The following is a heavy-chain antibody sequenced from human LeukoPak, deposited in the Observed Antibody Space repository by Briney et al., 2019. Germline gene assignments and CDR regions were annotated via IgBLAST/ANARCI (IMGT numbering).Heavy chain of an antibody. Sequence: ASVKVSCKASGYTFTSYGISWVRQAPGQGLEWMGWISAYNGNTNYAQKLQGRVTMTTDTSTSTAYMELRSLRSDDTAVYYCAKGPDYGGNSGLFDYWGQGTLVTVSS. CDR3: AKGPDYGGNSGLFDY. J-gene: IGHJ4*02. CDR1: GYTFTSYG. V-gene: IGHV1-18*01. CDR2: ISAYNGNT. D-gene: IGHD4-23*01.